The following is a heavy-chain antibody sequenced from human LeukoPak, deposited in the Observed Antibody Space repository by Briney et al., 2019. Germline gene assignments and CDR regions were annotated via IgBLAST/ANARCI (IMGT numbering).Heavy chain of an antibody. Sequence: GGSLRLSCAASGFTFSSYAMSWVRQAPGKGLEWASAISGSGGSTYYADSVKGRFTISRDNSKNTLYLQMNSLRAEDTAVYYCAKGGEAATIFGGYDYWGQGTLVTVSS. CDR3: AKGGEAATIFGGYDY. J-gene: IGHJ4*02. D-gene: IGHD5-24*01. CDR2: ISGSGGST. CDR1: GFTFSSYA. V-gene: IGHV3-23*01.